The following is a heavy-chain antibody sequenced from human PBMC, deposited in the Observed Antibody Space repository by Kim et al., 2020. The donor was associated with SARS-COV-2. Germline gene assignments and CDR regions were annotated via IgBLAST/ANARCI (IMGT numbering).Heavy chain of an antibody. Sequence: GGSLRLSCAASGFTFSSYWMYWVRQAPGKGLVWVSRINSDGSSTRSADSVKGRFTISRDNAKNTLYPQMNSLRAEDTAVYYCARSNSMIDDALDIWGPGTMVIVSS. CDR1: GFTFSSYW. D-gene: IGHD3-22*01. J-gene: IGHJ3*02. CDR3: ARSNSMIDDALDI. CDR2: INSDGSST. V-gene: IGHV3-74*01.